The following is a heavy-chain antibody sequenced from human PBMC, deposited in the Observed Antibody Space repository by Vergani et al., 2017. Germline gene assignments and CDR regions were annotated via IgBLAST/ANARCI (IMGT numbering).Heavy chain of an antibody. CDR1: GFTFDDYA. D-gene: IGHD2-8*01. V-gene: IGHV3-9*01. CDR3: ARGLWDCTHIRCSPPSY. Sequence: EVQLLESGGGLVQPGRSLRLSCAASGFTFDDYAMHWVRQAPGKGLEWVSGINWNSDSIAYADSVKGRFTISRDNAKNSLYLQMNSLRAEDTALYYCARGLWDCTHIRCSPPSYWGQGTQVTVSS. J-gene: IGHJ4*02. CDR2: INWNSDSI.